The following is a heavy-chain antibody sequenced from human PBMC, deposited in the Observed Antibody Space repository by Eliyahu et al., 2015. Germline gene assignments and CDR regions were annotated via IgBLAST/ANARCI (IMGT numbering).Heavy chain of an antibody. Sequence: QITLKESGPTLVKPTQTLTLTCXFSGFSLSTSGVVVGWIRQPPGKALEWLALIYWDDDKRYSPSLKSRLTITKDTSKNQVVLTMTNMDPVDTATYYCARLTGDFDYWGQGTLVTVSS. J-gene: IGHJ4*02. CDR1: GFSLSTSGVV. D-gene: IGHD7-27*01. V-gene: IGHV2-5*02. CDR2: IYWDDDK. CDR3: ARLTGDFDY.